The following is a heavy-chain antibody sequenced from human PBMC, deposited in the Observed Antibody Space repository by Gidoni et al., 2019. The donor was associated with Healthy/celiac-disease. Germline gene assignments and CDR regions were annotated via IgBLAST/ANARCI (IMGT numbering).Heavy chain of an antibody. J-gene: IGHJ4*02. D-gene: IGHD3-10*01. CDR3: ARGYGSGSYRTDY. Sequence: QVQLQQRGAGLLKPSETLSLTCAVDGGSFSGYYWSCIRPPPGKGLEWIGEINHSGSTNYNQSLKSRVTISVDKSKNQFSLKLSSVTAADTAVYYCARGYGSGSYRTDYWGQGTLVTVSS. CDR1: GGSFSGYY. CDR2: INHSGST. V-gene: IGHV4-34*01.